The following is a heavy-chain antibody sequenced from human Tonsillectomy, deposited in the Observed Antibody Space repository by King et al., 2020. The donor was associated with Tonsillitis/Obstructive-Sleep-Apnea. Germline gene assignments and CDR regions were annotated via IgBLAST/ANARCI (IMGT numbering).Heavy chain of an antibody. D-gene: IGHD2/OR15-2a*01. Sequence: QLVESGGGVVQPGRSLRLSCAASGFTFNNFAFHWVRQAPGKGLDWVAVISYHGDNTYYVDSVRGRFTISRDNSKNILYLQMNKVTTDDTAVYYCARGDEGHVYGSFAGGFDIWGRGAVVTVSS. J-gene: IGHJ3*02. V-gene: IGHV3-30*14. CDR3: ARGDEGHVYGSFAGGFDI. CDR1: GFTFNNFA. CDR2: ISYHGDNT.